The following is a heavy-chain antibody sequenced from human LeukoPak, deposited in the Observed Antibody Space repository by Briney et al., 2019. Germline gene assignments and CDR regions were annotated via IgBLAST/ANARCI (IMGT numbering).Heavy chain of an antibody. CDR1: GGSISSYY. V-gene: IGHV4-4*09. Sequence: SETLSLTCTVSGGSISSYYWSWIRQPPGKGLEWIGYIYTSGSTNYNPSLKSRVTISVDTSKNQFSLKLSSVTAADTAVYYCARGSGYCSSTSCHEFDPWGQGTLVTVSS. J-gene: IGHJ5*02. D-gene: IGHD2-2*01. CDR2: IYTSGST. CDR3: ARGSGYCSSTSCHEFDP.